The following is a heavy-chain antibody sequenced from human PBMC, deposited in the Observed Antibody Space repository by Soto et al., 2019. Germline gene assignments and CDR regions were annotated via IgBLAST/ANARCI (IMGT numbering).Heavy chain of an antibody. J-gene: IGHJ4*02. V-gene: IGHV3-30*18. D-gene: IGHD3-22*01. CDR2: ISYDGSNK. CDR3: AKADSSGYSSPFDY. Sequence: QVQLVESGGGVVQPGRSLRLSCAASGFTFSSYGMHWVRQAPGKGLEWVAVISYDGSNKYYADSVKGRFTISRDNSKNTLYLQMNSLRAEDTAVYYCAKADSSGYSSPFDYWGQGTLVIVSP. CDR1: GFTFSSYG.